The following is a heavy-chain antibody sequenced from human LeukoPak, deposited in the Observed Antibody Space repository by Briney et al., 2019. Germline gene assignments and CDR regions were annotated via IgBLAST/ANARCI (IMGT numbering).Heavy chain of an antibody. Sequence: GESLKISCRASTYIFTSYWIGWVRQMPGRGLEWMGIIFPNDSDTRYSPSFQGQVTISADKSSNTAYLQWSSLKASDSGIYYCARLGYCSSTSCKRGGFDYWGQGTQVTVSS. D-gene: IGHD2-2*03. J-gene: IGHJ4*02. CDR3: ARLGYCSSTSCKRGGFDY. CDR1: TYIFTSYW. V-gene: IGHV5-51*01. CDR2: IFPNDSDT.